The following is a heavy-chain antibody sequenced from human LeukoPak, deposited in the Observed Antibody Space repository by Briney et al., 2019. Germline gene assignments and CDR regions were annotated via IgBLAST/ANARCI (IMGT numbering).Heavy chain of an antibody. Sequence: SETLSLTCTVSGGSISSYYWSWIRQPPGKGLEWIGYIYYSGSTYYNPSLRSRVTISVDTSKNQFSLKLSSVTAADTAAYYCARGRGYITIFGALPYYFGYWGQGTLVTVSS. V-gene: IGHV4-59*12. D-gene: IGHD3-3*01. J-gene: IGHJ4*02. CDR2: IYYSGST. CDR1: GGSISSYY. CDR3: ARGRGYITIFGALPYYFGY.